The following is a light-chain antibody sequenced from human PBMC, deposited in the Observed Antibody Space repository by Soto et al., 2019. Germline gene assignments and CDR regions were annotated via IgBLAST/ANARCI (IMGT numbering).Light chain of an antibody. V-gene: IGKV3-20*01. CDR3: QQYGSSPWT. CDR1: QSVSSSY. J-gene: IGKJ1*01. Sequence: EIVLTQSPGTLSLSPGERATLSCRASQSVSSSYLAWNQQKPGQAPRLIIYGASSRATGIPDWFSSSGAGTDFLITISRLDHEDSAFYYCQQYGSSPWTFGPGTKVEIK. CDR2: GAS.